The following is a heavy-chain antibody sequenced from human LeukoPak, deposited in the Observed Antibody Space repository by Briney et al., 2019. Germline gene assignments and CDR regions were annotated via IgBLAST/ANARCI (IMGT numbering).Heavy chain of an antibody. CDR2: IGTAGDT. V-gene: IGHV3-13*01. D-gene: IGHD3-10*01. CDR1: GFTFSSYD. J-gene: IGHJ4*02. CDR3: ARGVAMVRGVINPLDY. Sequence: GGSLRLSCAASGFTFSSYDMHWVRQATGKGLEWVSAIGTAGDTYYPGSVKGRFTISRENAKNSLYLQMNSLRAGDTAVYYCARGVAMVRGVINPLDYWGQGTLVTVSS.